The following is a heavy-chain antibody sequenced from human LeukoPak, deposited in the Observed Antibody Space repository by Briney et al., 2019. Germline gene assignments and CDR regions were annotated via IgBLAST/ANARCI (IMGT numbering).Heavy chain of an antibody. CDR2: IRYDGSNK. CDR3: ALLTRSNPPFDY. J-gene: IGHJ4*02. CDR1: GFTFSNYG. V-gene: IGHV3-30*02. D-gene: IGHD2/OR15-2a*01. Sequence: PGGSLRLSXAASGFTFSNYGMHWVRQAPGKGLEWVAFIRYDGSNKYYADSVKGRFTISRDNTKNTVYLQMNSLRAEDTAVYYYALLTRSNPPFDYWGQGTLVTVSS.